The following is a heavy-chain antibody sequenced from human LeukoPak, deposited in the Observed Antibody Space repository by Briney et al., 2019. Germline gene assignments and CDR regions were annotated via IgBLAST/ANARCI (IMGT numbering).Heavy chain of an antibody. CDR2: ISGSGGST. Sequence: GGSLRLSCAASGFTFSSYAMSWVRKAPGKGLEWVSAISGSGGSTYYADSVKGRFTISRDNSKNTLSLQMNSLRAEDTAVYYCARVGPHHIDDYWGRGTLVTVSS. D-gene: IGHD3-16*01. CDR1: GFTFSSYA. CDR3: ARVGPHHIDDY. J-gene: IGHJ4*02. V-gene: IGHV3-23*01.